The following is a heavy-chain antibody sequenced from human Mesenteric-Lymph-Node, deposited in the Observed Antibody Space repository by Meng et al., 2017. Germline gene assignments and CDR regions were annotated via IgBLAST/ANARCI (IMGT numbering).Heavy chain of an antibody. CDR3: ARVRPGIYFDY. CDR2: IKQDGSEK. Sequence: GESLKISCAASGFTFTGYAMNWVRQAPGKGLEWVANIKQDGSEKYYVDSVEGRFTISRDNAKNSLYLQMNSLRAEDTAVYYCARVRPGIYFDYWGQGTLVTVSS. CDR1: GFTFTGYA. J-gene: IGHJ4*02. V-gene: IGHV3-7*01.